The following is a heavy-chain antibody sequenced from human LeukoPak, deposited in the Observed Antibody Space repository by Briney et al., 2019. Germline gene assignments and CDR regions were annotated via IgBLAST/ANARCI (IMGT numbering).Heavy chain of an antibody. D-gene: IGHD3-10*01. CDR2: IKSDGSIT. V-gene: IGHV3-74*01. CDR1: GFTFSSYW. J-gene: IGHJ3*02. CDR3: AGEFRVPPDI. Sequence: AGGSLRLSCAASGFTFSSYWMNWVRQAPGKGLVWVSRIKSDGSITNFADSVKGRFTISRDNAKNTLYLQMNSLRDEDTAVYNCAGEFRVPPDIWGQGTTATVSS.